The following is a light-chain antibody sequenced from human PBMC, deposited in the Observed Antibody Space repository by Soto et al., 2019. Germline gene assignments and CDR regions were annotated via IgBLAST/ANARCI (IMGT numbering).Light chain of an antibody. CDR3: QQRNKWPLT. J-gene: IGKJ4*01. Sequence: EIVLTQSPATLSLSPGERATLSCRASHSVSSDLLWYQQKPGQSPRLLISDASNRATGIPARFSGSGSGTDFTLTISSRELEDFAIYYCQQRNKWPLTFGGGTRVEIK. CDR2: DAS. CDR1: HSVSSD. V-gene: IGKV3-11*01.